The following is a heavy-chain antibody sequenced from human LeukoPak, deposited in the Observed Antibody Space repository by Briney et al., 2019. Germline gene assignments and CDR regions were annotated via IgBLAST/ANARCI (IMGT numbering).Heavy chain of an antibody. D-gene: IGHD3-22*01. CDR1: GYTFTGYY. V-gene: IGHV3-30-3*01. CDR3: ARGGYDSSDYFNY. CDR2: ISYDGSNK. J-gene: IGHJ4*02. Sequence: SCKASGYTFTGYYMHWVRQAPGKGLEWVTVISYDGSNKYYADSVKGRFTISRDNSKNTLYLQMNSLRAEDTAVYYCARGGYDSSDYFNYWGQGTLVTVSS.